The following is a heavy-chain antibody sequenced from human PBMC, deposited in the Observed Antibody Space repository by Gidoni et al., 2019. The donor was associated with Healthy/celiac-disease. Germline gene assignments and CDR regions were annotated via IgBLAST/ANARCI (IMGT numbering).Heavy chain of an antibody. CDR2: IYYSGST. CDR3: ARDGSSSWLMVDY. D-gene: IGHD6-13*01. V-gene: IGHV4-59*02. J-gene: IGHJ4*02. Sequence: QVQLQETGPGLAMHSEHLSLTCTDTGGSVSSYYWSWIRQPPVNGLEWIGYIYYSGSTNYNPSLKIRVTLSVDTSKNQFSLKLSSVTAADTAVYYCARDGSSSWLMVDYWGQGTLVTVSS. CDR1: GGSVSSYY.